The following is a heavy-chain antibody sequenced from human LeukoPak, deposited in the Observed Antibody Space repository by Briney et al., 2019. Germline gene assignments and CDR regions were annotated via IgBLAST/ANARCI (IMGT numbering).Heavy chain of an antibody. CDR2: IYHSGST. V-gene: IGHV4-38-2*01. CDR1: GYSISSGYY. CDR3: ARHCTDGYVRY. Sequence: SETLSLTCAVSGYSISSGYYWGWIRQPPGKGLEWIGSIYHSGSTYYNPSLKSRVTISVDTSKNQFSLKLSPVTAADTAVYYCARHCTDGYVRYWGQGTLVTVSS. D-gene: IGHD2-8*01. J-gene: IGHJ4*02.